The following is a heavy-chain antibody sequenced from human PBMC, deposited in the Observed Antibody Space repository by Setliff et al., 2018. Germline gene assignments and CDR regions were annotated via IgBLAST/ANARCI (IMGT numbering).Heavy chain of an antibody. CDR1: GATFSSHG. V-gene: IGHV1-69*05. CDR2: TIPMFGTT. Sequence: GASVKVSCKAPGATFSSHGISWVRQAPGQGLEWMGGTIPMFGTTEYAQKFQGRLTIITDESTNTAFMQLSRLRSDDTAVYYCVREGDCSGGSCHRGVYHYMDVWGKGTTVTVSS. CDR3: VREGDCSGGSCHRGVYHYMDV. J-gene: IGHJ6*03. D-gene: IGHD2-15*01.